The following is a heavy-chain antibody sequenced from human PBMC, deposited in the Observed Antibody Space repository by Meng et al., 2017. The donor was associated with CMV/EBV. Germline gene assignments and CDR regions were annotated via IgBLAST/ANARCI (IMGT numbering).Heavy chain of an antibody. CDR2: ISHRGDII. D-gene: IGHD2-21*01. V-gene: IGHV3-11*04. Sequence: GGSLRLSCAASEFSFSDYYMRWIRQAPGKGLEWIAYISHRGDIINYADSVKGRFTISRDNGKNSLYLQMNSRRADDTAMYYCAGDGGVRGGASYLAYWGQGALVTVSS. CDR3: AGDGGVRGGASYLAY. J-gene: IGHJ4*02. CDR1: EFSFSDYY.